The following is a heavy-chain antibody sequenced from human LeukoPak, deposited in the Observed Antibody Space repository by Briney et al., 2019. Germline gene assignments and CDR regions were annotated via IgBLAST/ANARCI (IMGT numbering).Heavy chain of an antibody. CDR3: ARPRAAADYGMDV. CDR1: GYTFTGYF. J-gene: IGHJ6*02. CDR2: INPNSGGT. Sequence: GASVKVSCKASGYTFTGYFMHWVRQAPGQGLEWMGWINPNSGGTSYLQNFQGRVTMTRDTSISTAYMDLSRLRSDDTAVYYCARPRAAADYGMDVWGQGTTVTVSS. V-gene: IGHV1-2*02. D-gene: IGHD6-13*01.